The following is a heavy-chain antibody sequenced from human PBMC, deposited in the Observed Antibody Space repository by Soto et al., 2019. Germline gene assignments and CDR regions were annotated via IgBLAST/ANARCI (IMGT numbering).Heavy chain of an antibody. D-gene: IGHD3-3*01. Sequence: GASVKVSCKASGYTFTSYGVSWVRQAPGQGLEWVGWINADNGHTNYAQKFQGRVTITADSSTTTAYMDLRNLRSDDTATYYCARDISYDVDYWGQGTLVTVS. V-gene: IGHV1-18*01. CDR2: INADNGHT. CDR1: GYTFTSYG. CDR3: ARDISYDVDY. J-gene: IGHJ4*02.